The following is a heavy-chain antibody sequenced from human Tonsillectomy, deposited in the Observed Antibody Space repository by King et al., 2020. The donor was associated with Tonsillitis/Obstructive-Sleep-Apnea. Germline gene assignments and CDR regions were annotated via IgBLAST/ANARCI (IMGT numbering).Heavy chain of an antibody. CDR3: VRSNCDDGSGDNYKLSSSYYMDV. CDR2: ISYSGSYI. CDR1: GFVFTDYY. D-gene: IGHD3-10*01. Sequence: VQLVESGGGLVKPGGSLRLSCAASGFVFTDYYMSWVRQAPGKGLEWVSYISYSGSYISYADSVKGRFTISRDNAKKSLYLEMNSLRAGDTAVYYCVRSNCDDGSGDNYKLSSSYYMDVWGKGTAVTVSS. J-gene: IGHJ6*03. V-gene: IGHV3-11*05.